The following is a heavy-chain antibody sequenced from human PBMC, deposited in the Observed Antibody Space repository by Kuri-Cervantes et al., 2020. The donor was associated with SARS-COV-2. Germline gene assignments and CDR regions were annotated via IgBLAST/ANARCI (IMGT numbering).Heavy chain of an antibody. CDR1: VYTFTSYA. J-gene: IGHJ6*02. Sequence: ASVKISCKASVYTFTSYAMHWVRQAPGQRLEWMGWINAGNGNTKYSQKFQGRVTITRDTSASTAYMELSSLRSEDTAVYYCARGFLEWLAPDYGMDVWGQGTTVTVSS. V-gene: IGHV1-3*01. D-gene: IGHD3-3*01. CDR3: ARGFLEWLAPDYGMDV. CDR2: INAGNGNT.